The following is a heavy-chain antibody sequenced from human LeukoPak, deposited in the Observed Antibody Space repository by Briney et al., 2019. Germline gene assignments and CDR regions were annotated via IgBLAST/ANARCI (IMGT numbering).Heavy chain of an antibody. CDR2: IIPIFGTA. J-gene: IGHJ5*02. V-gene: IGHV1-69*13. Sequence: EASVKVSCKASGGTFSSYAISWVRQAPGQGLEWMGGIIPIFGTANYAQKFQGRVTITADESTSTAYMELSSLRSEDTAVYYCARRRVTGTEFDPWGQGTLVTVSS. D-gene: IGHD1-7*01. CDR1: GGTFSSYA. CDR3: ARRRVTGTEFDP.